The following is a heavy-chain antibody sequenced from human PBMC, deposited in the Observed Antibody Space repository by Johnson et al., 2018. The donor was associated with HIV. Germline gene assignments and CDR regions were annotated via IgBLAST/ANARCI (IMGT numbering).Heavy chain of an antibody. D-gene: IGHD6-13*01. J-gene: IGHJ3*02. CDR2: ISYDGSNK. CDR3: NTDLAAVGSGAFDI. Sequence: QVQLVESGGGVVQPGRSLRLSCAASGFTFNTYGMHWVRQAPGKGLEWVAVISYDGSNKYYADSVKGRFTISRDNSKDMLYLQMNSLKIEDTAVYYCNTDLAAVGSGAFDIWGQGTMVTVSS. V-gene: IGHV3-30*03. CDR1: GFTFNTYG.